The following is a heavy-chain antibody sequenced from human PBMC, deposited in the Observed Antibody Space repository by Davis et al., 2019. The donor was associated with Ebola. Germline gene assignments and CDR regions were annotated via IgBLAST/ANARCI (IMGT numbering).Heavy chain of an antibody. CDR3: ARQYCTNGVCQTWFDP. CDR1: GYSFTSYW. Sequence: GGSLRLSCKGSGYSFTSYWISWVRQMPGKGLEWMGRIDPSDSYTNYSPSFQGHVTISADKSISTAYLQWSSLKASDTAMYYCARQYCTNGVCQTWFDPWGQGTLVTVSS. D-gene: IGHD2-8*01. V-gene: IGHV5-10-1*01. J-gene: IGHJ5*02. CDR2: IDPSDSYT.